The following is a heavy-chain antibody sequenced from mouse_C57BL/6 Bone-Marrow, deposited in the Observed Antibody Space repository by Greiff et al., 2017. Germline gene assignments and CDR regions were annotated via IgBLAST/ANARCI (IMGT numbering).Heavy chain of an antibody. V-gene: IGHV4-1*01. CDR3: ARPTYYSNRGFAY. CDR2: INPYSSTI. D-gene: IGHD2-5*01. Sequence: EVNVEESGGGLVQPGGSLKLSCAASGIDFSRYWMGWVRRAPGKRLEWIGEINPYSSTINYAPALKDKFIISRENAKNTLYLQMSKVRSEDTALYYCARPTYYSNRGFAYWGQGTLVTVSA. CDR1: GIDFSRYW. J-gene: IGHJ3*01.